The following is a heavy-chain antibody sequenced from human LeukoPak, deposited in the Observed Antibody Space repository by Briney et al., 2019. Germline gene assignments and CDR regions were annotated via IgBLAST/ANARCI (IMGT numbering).Heavy chain of an antibody. CDR3: ARQGGSYYHFDY. V-gene: IGHV4-39*01. CDR1: GGSISSSSYY. J-gene: IGHJ4*02. D-gene: IGHD1-26*01. CDR2: IYYSGST. Sequence: SETLSLTCTVSGGSISSSSYYWGWIRQPSGKGLEWIGSIYYSGSTYYNPSLKSRVTISVDTSKNQFSLKLSSVTAADTAVYYCARQGGSYYHFDYWGQGTLVTVSS.